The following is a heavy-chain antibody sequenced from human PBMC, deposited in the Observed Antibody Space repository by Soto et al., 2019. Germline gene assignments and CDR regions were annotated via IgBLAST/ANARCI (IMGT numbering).Heavy chain of an antibody. CDR2: ISKDGSKK. Sequence: GGSLRLSCAASGFMFSGFGMHWVRQAPGKGLQWVAGISKDGSKKYYADSVKGRFTISRDNSKKTLYLQMNSLRAEDTAVYYCANPSGYYFGLGSHDEASDMWGQGTGVTVSS. J-gene: IGHJ3*02. CDR1: GFMFSGFG. D-gene: IGHD3-10*01. V-gene: IGHV3-30*18. CDR3: ANPSGYYFGLGSHDEASDM.